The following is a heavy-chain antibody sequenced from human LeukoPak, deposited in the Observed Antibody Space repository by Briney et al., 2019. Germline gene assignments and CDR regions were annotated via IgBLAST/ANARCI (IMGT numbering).Heavy chain of an antibody. CDR3: AKAPSSWYWANLEA. D-gene: IGHD6-13*01. CDR2: ISWNSGSI. CDR1: GFTFDDYA. J-gene: IGHJ6*03. V-gene: IGHV3-9*03. Sequence: GGSLRLSCAASGFTFDDYAMHWVRQAPGKGLEWVSGISWNSGSIGYADSVKGRFTISRDNAKNSLYLQMNSLRAEDMALYYGAKAPSSWYWANLEAWDKGTPVTVSS.